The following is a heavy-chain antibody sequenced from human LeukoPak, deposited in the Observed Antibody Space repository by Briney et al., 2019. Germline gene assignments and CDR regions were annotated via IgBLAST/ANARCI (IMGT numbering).Heavy chain of an antibody. CDR3: ASLEDYYYYMDV. V-gene: IGHV3-21*01. J-gene: IGHJ6*03. CDR1: GFTFSSYS. D-gene: IGHD3-3*01. Sequence: TPGGSLRLSCAASGFTFSSYSMKWVRQAPGKGLEWVSSISSSSSYIYYADSVKGRFTISRDNAKNSLYLQMNSLRAEDTAVYYCASLEDYYYYMDVWGKGTTVTASS. CDR2: ISSSSSYI.